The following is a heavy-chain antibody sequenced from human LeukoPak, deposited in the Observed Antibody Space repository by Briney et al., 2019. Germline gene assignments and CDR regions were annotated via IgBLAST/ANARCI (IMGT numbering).Heavy chain of an antibody. CDR3: ARRSMVQHLDV. J-gene: IGHJ6*04. Sequence: ASVKVSCKASGYTFISYGISWVRQAPGQGLEWMGWINTNTGNPTYAQGFTGRFVFSLDTSVSTAYLQISSLKTEDTAVYYCARRSMVQHLDVWGKGTTVTVSS. CDR1: GYTFISYG. CDR2: INTNTGNP. V-gene: IGHV7-4-1*02. D-gene: IGHD3-10*01.